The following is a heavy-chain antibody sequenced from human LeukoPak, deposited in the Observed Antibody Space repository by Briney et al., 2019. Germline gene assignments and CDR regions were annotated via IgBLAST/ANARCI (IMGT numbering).Heavy chain of an antibody. J-gene: IGHJ4*02. CDR2: IIPIFGTA. D-gene: IGHD5-18*01. CDR1: GGTFSSYA. CDR3: ARVGYSYGYAYFDY. V-gene: IGHV1-69*13. Sequence: SVKVSCKASGGTFSSYAISWVRQAPGQGLEWMGGIIPIFGTANYAQKFQGRVTITADESTSTAYMELSSLRSEDTAVYYRARVGYSYGYAYFDYWGQGTLVTVSS.